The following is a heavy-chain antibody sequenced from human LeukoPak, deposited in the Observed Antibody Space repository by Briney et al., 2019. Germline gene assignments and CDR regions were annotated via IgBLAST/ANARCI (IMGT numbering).Heavy chain of an antibody. J-gene: IGHJ4*02. D-gene: IGHD3-10*01. CDR1: GGSISGYY. V-gene: IGHV4-34*01. Sequence: PSETLSLTCAVYGGSISGYYWSWIRQPPGKGLEWIGEINHSGSTNYNPSLKSRVTISVDTSKNQFSLKLSSVTAADTAVYYCARYKFGYYGSGSYFDYWGQGTLVTVSS. CDR2: INHSGST. CDR3: ARYKFGYYGSGSYFDY.